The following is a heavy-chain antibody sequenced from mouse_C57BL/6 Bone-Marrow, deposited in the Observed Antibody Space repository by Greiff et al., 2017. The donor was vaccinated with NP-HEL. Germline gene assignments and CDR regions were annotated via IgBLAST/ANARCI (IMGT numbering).Heavy chain of an antibody. CDR1: GFTFTDYY. V-gene: IGHV7-3*01. CDR3: ASNSWAMDY. J-gene: IGHJ4*01. Sequence: EVKLVESGGGLVQPGGSLSLSCAASGFTFTDYYMSWVRQPPGKALEWLGYIRNKANGYTTEYSASVKGRFTISRDNSQSILYLQMNALRAEDSATYYCASNSWAMDYWGQGTSVTVSS. CDR2: IRNKANGYTT.